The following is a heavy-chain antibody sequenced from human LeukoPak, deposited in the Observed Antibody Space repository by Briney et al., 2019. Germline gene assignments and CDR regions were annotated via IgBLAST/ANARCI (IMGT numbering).Heavy chain of an antibody. V-gene: IGHV4-4*02. CDR1: GGSISSSYW. D-gene: IGHD3-22*01. CDR2: IYHSGST. CDR3: ATRVGDSSGYYVTCFDY. J-gene: IGHJ4*02. Sequence: SGTLSLTCAVSGGSISSSYWWSWVRQPPGKGLEWIGEIYHSGSTNYNPSLKSRVTISVDKSKNQFSLKLNSVTAADTAVYYCATRVGDSSGYYVTCFDYWGQGTLVTVSS.